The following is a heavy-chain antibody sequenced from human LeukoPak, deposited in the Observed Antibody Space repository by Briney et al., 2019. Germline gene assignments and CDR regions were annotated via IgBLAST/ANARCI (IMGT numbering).Heavy chain of an antibody. Sequence: RASETLSLTCTVSGGSISSYYWSWIRQPPGKGLEWIGYIYYSGSTNYNPSLKSRVTISVDTSKNQFSLKLSSVTAADTAVYYCARSNRDSNLRHLFFDYWGQGTLVTVSS. CDR1: GGSISSYY. CDR2: IYYSGST. CDR3: ARSNRDSNLRHLFFDY. D-gene: IGHD4-11*01. J-gene: IGHJ4*02. V-gene: IGHV4-59*01.